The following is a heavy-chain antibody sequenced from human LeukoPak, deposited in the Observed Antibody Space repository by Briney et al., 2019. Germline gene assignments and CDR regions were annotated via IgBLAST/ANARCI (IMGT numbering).Heavy chain of an antibody. CDR2: IIPIFGTA. CDR3: ARAPYNWNYVEAFDI. Sequence: SVKVSCKASGGTFSSYAISWVRQAPGQGFEWMGGIIPIFGTANYAQKFQGRVTITADKSTSTAYMELSSLRSEDTAVYYCARAPYNWNYVEAFDIWGQGTMVTVSS. J-gene: IGHJ3*02. V-gene: IGHV1-69*06. D-gene: IGHD1-7*01. CDR1: GGTFSSYA.